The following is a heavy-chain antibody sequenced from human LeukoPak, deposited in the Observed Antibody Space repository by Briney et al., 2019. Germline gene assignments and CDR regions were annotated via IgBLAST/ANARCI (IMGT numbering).Heavy chain of an antibody. CDR3: ARDKRGSLDY. CDR1: GYNFYDADSH. Sequence: AASVKVPCNTFGYNFYDADSHLHWVRQAPGQGLEWMGRIDPRSGGTTYAQNLQGRVTMTWDTSITTGYMDLTRLRSDDTAMYYCARDKRGSLDYWGQGTPVVVSS. V-gene: IGHV1-2*06. D-gene: IGHD1-1*01. J-gene: IGHJ4*02. CDR2: IDPRSGGT.